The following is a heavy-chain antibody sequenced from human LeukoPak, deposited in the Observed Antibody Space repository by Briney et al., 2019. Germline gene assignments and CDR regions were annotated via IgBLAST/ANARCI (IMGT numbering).Heavy chain of an antibody. Sequence: PSETLSLTCTVSGGSISYYWSWIRQPPGKGPEWIGYTHSSGSTNYSPSLKGRVSISLDTSKNQFSLELSSVTAADTAMYYCARGVAGAKYGMDVWGQGALVTVSS. CDR1: GGSISYY. CDR3: ARGVAGAKYGMDV. V-gene: IGHV4-59*01. D-gene: IGHD1-26*01. J-gene: IGHJ6*02. CDR2: THSSGST.